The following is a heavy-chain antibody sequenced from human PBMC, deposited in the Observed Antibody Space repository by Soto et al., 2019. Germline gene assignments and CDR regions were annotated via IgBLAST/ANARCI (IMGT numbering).Heavy chain of an antibody. J-gene: IGHJ6*03. CDR1: GSTFSNYW. CDR3: ARDGRWYPQGLDYYFMDV. Sequence: EVQPVESGGGLVQPGGSLRLSCAAAGSTFSNYWMSWVRQAPGKGLEWVANIRQDGSEKYYVDSVKGRFTISRDNAKNSLFLQMSSLRAEDTAVYYCARDGRWYPQGLDYYFMDVWGKGTTVTVSS. CDR2: IRQDGSEK. V-gene: IGHV3-7*01. D-gene: IGHD6-13*01.